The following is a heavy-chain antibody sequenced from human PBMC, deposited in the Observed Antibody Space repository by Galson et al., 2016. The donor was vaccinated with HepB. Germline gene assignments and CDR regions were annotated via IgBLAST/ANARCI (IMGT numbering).Heavy chain of an antibody. CDR3: ARVAQTFYYGSGTPYNWFDP. Sequence: SETLSLTCTVPGDSISTYYWSWIRQPSGKGLEWIGYIYYSGRTSYNPSLKSRVTISVDTSMNHVSLKLSSVTPADTAVYYCARVAQTFYYGSGTPYNWFDPWGQGTLVTVSS. D-gene: IGHD3-10*01. CDR1: GDSISTYY. J-gene: IGHJ5*02. V-gene: IGHV4-59*01. CDR2: IYYSGRT.